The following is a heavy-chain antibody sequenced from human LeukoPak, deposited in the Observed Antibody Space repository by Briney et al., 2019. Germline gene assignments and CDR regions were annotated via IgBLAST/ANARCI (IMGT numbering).Heavy chain of an antibody. V-gene: IGHV4-59*01. CDR2: IYYSGST. J-gene: IGHJ4*02. CDR1: GGSISSYY. Sequence: PWETLSLTCTVSGGSISSYYWSWIRQPPGKGLEWIGYIYYSGSTNYNPSLKSRVTISVDTSKNQFSLKLSSVTAADTAVYYCARDKLGNDYWGQGTLVTVSS. CDR3: ARDKLGNDY. D-gene: IGHD7-27*01.